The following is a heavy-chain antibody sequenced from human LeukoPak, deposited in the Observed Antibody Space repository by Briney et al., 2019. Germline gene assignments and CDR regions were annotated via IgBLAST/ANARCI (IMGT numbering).Heavy chain of an antibody. Sequence: ETLSLTCTVSGGSISSYYMSWVRQAPGKGLEWVSVIYSGGSTYYADSVKGRFTISRDNSKNTLYLQMNSLRAEDTAVYYCAEMATLPWGQGTLVTVSS. CDR3: AEMATLP. CDR1: GGSISSYY. V-gene: IGHV3-66*01. CDR2: IYSGGST. J-gene: IGHJ4*02. D-gene: IGHD5-24*01.